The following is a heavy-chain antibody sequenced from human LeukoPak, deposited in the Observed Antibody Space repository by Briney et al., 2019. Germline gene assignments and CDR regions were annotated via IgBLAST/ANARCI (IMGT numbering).Heavy chain of an antibody. D-gene: IGHD4-23*01. CDR3: AKSVTADP. CDR1: GFTFSSYA. V-gene: IGHV3-23*01. Sequence: GGSLRLSCAASGFTFSSYAMSWVRQAPGKGLEWVSAISPGGDRTYYADSVTGRFAISRDNSKNTLYFQMNSLRAEDTAVYYCAKSVTADPWGQGTLVTVSS. J-gene: IGHJ5*02. CDR2: ISPGGDRT.